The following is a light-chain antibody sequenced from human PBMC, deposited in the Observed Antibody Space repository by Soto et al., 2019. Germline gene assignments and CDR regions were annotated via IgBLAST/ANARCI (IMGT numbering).Light chain of an antibody. V-gene: IGLV2-11*01. CDR3: CSYAASYTLV. CDR1: SSNVGGYNY. J-gene: IGLJ2*01. Sequence: QSVLTQPPSVSAAPGQRVTISCSGTSSNVGGYNYVSWYQQNPGKAPKLMIYDATKRPSGVPDRFSGSKSGNAASLTISGLQAEDEADYYCCSYAASYTLVFGGGTKLTVL. CDR2: DAT.